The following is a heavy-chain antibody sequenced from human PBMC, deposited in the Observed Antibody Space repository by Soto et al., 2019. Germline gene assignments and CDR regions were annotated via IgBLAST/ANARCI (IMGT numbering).Heavy chain of an antibody. D-gene: IGHD1-26*01. Sequence: QVTLKESGPVLVKPTETLTLTCTVSGFSLTNDRMGVSWIRQPPGKALEWLAHMYSNDDKSYSPSLKSRLSIPKDTSKSQVVLQMTNMDSVDTATYYWARIFYTSSWEHWYFDLWGRGTLVTVSS. CDR2: MYSNDDK. V-gene: IGHV2-26*01. J-gene: IGHJ2*01. CDR3: ARIFYTSSWEHWYFDL. CDR1: GFSLTNDRMG.